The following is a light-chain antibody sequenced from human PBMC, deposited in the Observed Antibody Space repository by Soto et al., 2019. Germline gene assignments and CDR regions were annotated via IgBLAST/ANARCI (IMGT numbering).Light chain of an antibody. CDR1: QSVLYSSNNKNY. V-gene: IGKV4-1*01. Sequence: DIVMTQSPDSLAVSLGERATINCKSSQSVLYSSNNKNYLAWYQQKPGQPPKLLIYWASTRESGVPDRFSGSGSGTDFTLTISSLQAEDVVVYYCQQYYTTIPTFGPGTKVDIK. CDR3: QQYYTTIPT. J-gene: IGKJ3*01. CDR2: WAS.